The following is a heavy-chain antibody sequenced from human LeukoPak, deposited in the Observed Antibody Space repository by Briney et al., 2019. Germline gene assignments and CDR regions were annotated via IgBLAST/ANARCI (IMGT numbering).Heavy chain of an antibody. CDR1: GFTFSSYA. D-gene: IGHD3-22*01. CDR2: ISYDGSNK. J-gene: IGHJ4*02. Sequence: GGSLRLSCAASGFTFSSYAMHWVRQAPGKGLERVAVISYDGSNKYYADSVKGRFTISRDNSKNTLYLQMNSLRAEDTAVYYCARDPLPMIVVVNYFDYWGQGTLVTVSS. V-gene: IGHV3-30*01. CDR3: ARDPLPMIVVVNYFDY.